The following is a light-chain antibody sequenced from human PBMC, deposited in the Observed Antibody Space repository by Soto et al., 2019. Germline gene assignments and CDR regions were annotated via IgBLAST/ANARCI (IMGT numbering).Light chain of an antibody. CDR3: QQYNNWPGT. Sequence: EIVLTQSPGTLSLSPGERATLSCRASQSVSSSYLAWYQQKPGQAPRLLIYDASTRATGIPARFSGSGSGTEFTLTISSLQAEDFAVYHCQQYNNWPGTFGQGTKVDI. V-gene: IGKV3D-15*01. J-gene: IGKJ1*01. CDR1: QSVSSSY. CDR2: DAS.